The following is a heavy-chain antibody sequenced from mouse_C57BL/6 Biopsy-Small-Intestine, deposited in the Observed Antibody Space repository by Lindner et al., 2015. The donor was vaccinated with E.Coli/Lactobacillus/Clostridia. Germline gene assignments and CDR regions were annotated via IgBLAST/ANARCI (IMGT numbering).Heavy chain of an antibody. CDR3: ARGDGNYEDYAMDY. Sequence: VQLQESGAEMVRPGASVRLSCKTSGYTFTNYWMHWVKQRPGQGLEWIGKIDPSDSETHYNQKFKDKATLTVDKSSSTAYMQLNSLTSENSAVYYCARGDGNYEDYAMDYWGQGTSVTVSS. CDR2: IDPSDSET. D-gene: IGHD2-1*01. J-gene: IGHJ4*01. V-gene: IGHV1-52*01. CDR1: GYTFTNYW.